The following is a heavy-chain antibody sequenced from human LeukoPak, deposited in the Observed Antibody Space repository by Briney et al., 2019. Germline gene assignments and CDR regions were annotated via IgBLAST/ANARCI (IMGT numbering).Heavy chain of an antibody. D-gene: IGHD3-22*01. CDR1: GFTVSSNS. V-gene: IGHV3-53*01. Sequence: PGGSLRLSCTVSGFTVSSNSMSWVRQAPGKGLEWVSFIYSDNTHYSDSVKGRFTISRDNAKNTLYLQMNSLRAEDTAVYYCTRVTYYYDSSGYQRAIYYFDYWGQGTLVTVSS. J-gene: IGHJ4*02. CDR2: IYSDNT. CDR3: TRVTYYYDSSGYQRAIYYFDY.